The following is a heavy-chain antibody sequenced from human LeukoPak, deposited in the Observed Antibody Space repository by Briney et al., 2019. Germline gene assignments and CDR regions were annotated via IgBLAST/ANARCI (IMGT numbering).Heavy chain of an antibody. CDR2: IYYSGST. V-gene: IGHV4-59*01. J-gene: IGHJ5*02. Sequence: PSETLSLTCTVSGGSISSYCWSWIRQPPGKGLEWIGYIYYSGSTNYNPSLKSRVTISVDTSKNQFSLKLSSVTAADTAVYYCARVGEVRGVRSNWFDPWGQGTLVTVSS. D-gene: IGHD3-10*01. CDR3: ARVGEVRGVRSNWFDP. CDR1: GGSISSYC.